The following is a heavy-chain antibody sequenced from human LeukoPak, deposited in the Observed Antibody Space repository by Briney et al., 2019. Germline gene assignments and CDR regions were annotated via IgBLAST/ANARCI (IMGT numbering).Heavy chain of an antibody. D-gene: IGHD3-16*02. V-gene: IGHV1-69*13. CDR3: ARVKDVPSLGPRYVWGSYRRYNHDAFDI. J-gene: IGHJ3*02. CDR2: IIPIFGTA. Sequence: ASVKVSCKASGGTFSSYAISWVRQAPGQGLEWMGGIIPIFGTANYAQKFQGRVTITADEYTSTAYLELSSLRSEDTAVYYCARVKDVPSLGPRYVWGSYRRYNHDAFDIWGQGTMDTVSS. CDR1: GGTFSSYA.